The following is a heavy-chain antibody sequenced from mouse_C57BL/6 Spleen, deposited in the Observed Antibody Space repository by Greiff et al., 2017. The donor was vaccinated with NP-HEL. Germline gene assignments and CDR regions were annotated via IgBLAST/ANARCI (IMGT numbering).Heavy chain of an antibody. J-gene: IGHJ2*01. V-gene: IGHV1-59*01. CDR3: ARSLYYYGSSEGEVDY. CDR1: GYTFTSYW. D-gene: IGHD1-1*01. CDR2: IDPSDSYT. Sequence: QVQLQQPGAELVRPGTSVKLSCKASGYTFTSYWMHWVKQRPGQGLEWIGVIDPSDSYTNYNQKFKGKATLTVDTSSSTAYMQLSSLTSEDSAVYYCARSLYYYGSSEGEVDYWGQGTTLTVSS.